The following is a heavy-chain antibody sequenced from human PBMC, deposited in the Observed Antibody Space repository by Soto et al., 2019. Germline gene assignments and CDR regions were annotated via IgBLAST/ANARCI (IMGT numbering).Heavy chain of an antibody. CDR2: IKNSGST. CDR1: GGSISSGNYY. Sequence: QVQLQESGPGLVKPSQTLSLTCTVSGGSISSGNYYWSWIRQHPGKGLEWIGYIKNSGSTYYNPSLKSRATQTRDTSTNQCSLKLSSVSAADTAVYYCARVMAKYFDFWGQGTLVTVSS. CDR3: ARVMAKYFDF. J-gene: IGHJ4*02. V-gene: IGHV4-31*03.